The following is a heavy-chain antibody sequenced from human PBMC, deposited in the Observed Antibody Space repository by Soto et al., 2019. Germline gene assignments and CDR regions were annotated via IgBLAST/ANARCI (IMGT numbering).Heavy chain of an antibody. Sequence: QVQLVESGGGVVQAGQSLRLSCAAAGFIFKSYGVHWVRQAPGKGLEWVAVISHDGKPYYADAVNGRFTISRDNAKNTVYLQMNGLRAEDTAVYYCATQGIEVAGTDYFDYWGQGARVTVAS. CDR3: ATQGIEVAGTDYFDY. CDR2: ISHDGKP. D-gene: IGHD6-19*01. V-gene: IGHV3-30*03. CDR1: GFIFKSYG. J-gene: IGHJ4*02.